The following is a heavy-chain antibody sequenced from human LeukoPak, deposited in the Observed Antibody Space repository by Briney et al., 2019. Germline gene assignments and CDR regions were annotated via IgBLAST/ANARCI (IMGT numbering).Heavy chain of an antibody. V-gene: IGHV3-30-3*01. CDR2: ISHDGSNE. D-gene: IGHD2-15*01. CDR1: GLTFSSYA. Sequence: GGSLRLSCAASGLTFSSYAMNWVRQAPGKGLEWVAVISHDGSNEYYADSVKGRFTISRDNSKNTLYLQMNSLRAEDTAVYYCARDREILGYCSGGTCYSNGYGYWGQGTLVTVSS. CDR3: ARDREILGYCSGGTCYSNGYGY. J-gene: IGHJ4*02.